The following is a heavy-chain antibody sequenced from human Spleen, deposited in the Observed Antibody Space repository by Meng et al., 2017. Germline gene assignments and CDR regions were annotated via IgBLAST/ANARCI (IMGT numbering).Heavy chain of an antibody. CDR3: ATVPTRGYGYAYSFDF. CDR2: IYYSGST. J-gene: IGHJ4*02. V-gene: IGHV4-39*07. D-gene: IGHD5-18*01. Sequence: GSLRLSCTVSGGSISSSSYYWGWIRQPPGKGLEWIGSIYYSGSTYYNPSLKSRVTISVDTSKHQFSMKLSSVTAADTAVYYCATVPTRGYGYAYSFDFWGQGTLVTVSS. CDR1: GGSISSSSYY.